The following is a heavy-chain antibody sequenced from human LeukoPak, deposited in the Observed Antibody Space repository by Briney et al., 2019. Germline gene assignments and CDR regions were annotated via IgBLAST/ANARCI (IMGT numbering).Heavy chain of an antibody. V-gene: IGHV4-38-2*02. J-gene: IGHJ5*02. CDR1: GYSIGSGYQ. CDR2: IYHSGSA. D-gene: IGHD2-2*01. CDR3: ARDPRWLTPDCSSTSCYENYFDP. Sequence: KPSETLSLTCAVSGYSIGSGYQWAWIRQPPGKTLEWIGSIYHSGSAHYNPSLKSRVTISVDTSNNQFSLRLSSVTAADTAVYYCARDPRWLTPDCSSTSCYENYFDPWGQGTLVTVSS.